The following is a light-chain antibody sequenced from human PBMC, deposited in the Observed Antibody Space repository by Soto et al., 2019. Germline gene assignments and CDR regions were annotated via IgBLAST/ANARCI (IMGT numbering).Light chain of an antibody. CDR2: GNI. J-gene: IGLJ1*01. CDR3: QSYDSTLSDRYV. V-gene: IGLV1-40*01. Sequence: QAVVTQPTSVSGAPGQRVTISCTGSSSNIGAGYDVHWYQQRPGTAPKLLIFGNINRPSGVPDRFSGSKSGTSASLTITGLQAEDEGDYYCQSYDSTLSDRYVFGTGTKLTVL. CDR1: SSNIGAGYD.